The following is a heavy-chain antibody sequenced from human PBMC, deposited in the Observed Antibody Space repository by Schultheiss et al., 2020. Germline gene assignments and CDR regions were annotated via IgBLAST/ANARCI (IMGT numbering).Heavy chain of an antibody. CDR2: ISGSGGST. V-gene: IGHV3-23*01. J-gene: IGHJ4*02. D-gene: IGHD5-24*01. CDR1: GFTFDDYA. Sequence: GESLKISCAASGFTFDDYAMHWVRQAPGKGLEWVSAISGSGGSTYYADSVKGRFTISRDNSKNTLYLQMNSLRAEDTAVYYCARGGRWLQSPLEYWGQGTLVTVSS. CDR3: ARGGRWLQSPLEY.